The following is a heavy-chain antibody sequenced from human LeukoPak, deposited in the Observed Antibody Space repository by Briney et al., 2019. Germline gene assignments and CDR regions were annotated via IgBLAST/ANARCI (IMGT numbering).Heavy chain of an antibody. V-gene: IGHV1-2*02. J-gene: IGHJ4*02. D-gene: IGHD5-12*01. CDR1: GYTFTGYN. Sequence: ASVKVSCKASGYTFTGYNMHWVRQAPGQGLKWMGWIDPNSGGTSYAQKFQGRVIMTRDRFINTVYMELRRLTSDDRAVYYCARPGGRPGYSGSDFDSWGQGTLVTVSS. CDR2: IDPNSGGT. CDR3: ARPGGRPGYSGSDFDS.